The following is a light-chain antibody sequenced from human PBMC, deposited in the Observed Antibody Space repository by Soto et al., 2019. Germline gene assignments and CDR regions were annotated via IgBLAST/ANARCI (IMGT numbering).Light chain of an antibody. CDR1: QSVTGSD. V-gene: IGKV3-20*01. Sequence: EVVLTQSPVTLSVSPGDRATLSCRASQSVTGSDVAWYQQKPGQAPRLLIYDVSSRATGTPERFSGSGSGTDFTLNIRRLEPEDFAVYYCQQYGTSPLTFGGGTKVDIK. J-gene: IGKJ4*01. CDR2: DVS. CDR3: QQYGTSPLT.